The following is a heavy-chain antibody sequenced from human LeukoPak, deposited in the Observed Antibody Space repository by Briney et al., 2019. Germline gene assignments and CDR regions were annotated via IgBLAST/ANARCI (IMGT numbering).Heavy chain of an antibody. J-gene: IGHJ4*02. CDR3: ARVIDLTAIADY. V-gene: IGHV3-30*04. CDR1: GFTFSRYV. Sequence: GGSLRLSCAASGFTFSRYVLHWVRQAPGKGLEWVAVISYDGSNKYYADSVKGRFTISRDNAKNSLYLQMNSLRAEDTAVYYCARVIDLTAIADYWGQGTLVTVSS. CDR2: ISYDGSNK. D-gene: IGHD3-16*02.